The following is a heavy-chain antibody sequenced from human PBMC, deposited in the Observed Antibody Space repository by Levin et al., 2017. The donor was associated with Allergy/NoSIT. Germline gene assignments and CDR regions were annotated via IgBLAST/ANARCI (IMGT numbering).Heavy chain of an antibody. J-gene: IGHJ4*02. V-gene: IGHV3-30*18. CDR1: GFTFSSYG. Sequence: GGSLRLSCAASGFTFSSYGMHWVRQAPGKGLEWVAVISYDGSNKYYADSVKGRFTISRDNSKNTLYLQMNSLRAEDTAVYYCAKMPSMVPEGYWGQGTLVTVSS. CDR2: ISYDGSNK. D-gene: IGHD3-10*01. CDR3: AKMPSMVPEGY.